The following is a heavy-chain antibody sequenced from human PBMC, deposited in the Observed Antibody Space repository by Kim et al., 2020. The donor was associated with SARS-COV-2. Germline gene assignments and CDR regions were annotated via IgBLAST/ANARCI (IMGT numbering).Heavy chain of an antibody. Sequence: TRYEQNFQDRVTMSRDPATRTVYMELSSLRSEDTAGYYCARGEQLGFDYWGQGTLVTVSS. D-gene: IGHD6-6*01. V-gene: IGHV1-46*01. CDR3: ARGEQLGFDY. CDR2: T. J-gene: IGHJ4*02.